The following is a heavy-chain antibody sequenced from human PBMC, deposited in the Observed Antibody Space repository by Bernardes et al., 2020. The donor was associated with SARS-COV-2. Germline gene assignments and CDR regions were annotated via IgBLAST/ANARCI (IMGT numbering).Heavy chain of an antibody. CDR2: ISYDGSNK. CDR3: ARKLSYYGMDV. CDR1: GFTFRSYG. J-gene: IGHJ6*02. V-gene: IGHV3-30*03. Sequence: GGSLRLSCAASGFTFRSYGMHWVRQAPGKGLEWVAVISYDGSNKYYADSVKGRFTISRDNSKNTLYLQMNSLRAEDTAVYYCARKLSYYGMDVWGQGTTVTVSS. D-gene: IGHD2-15*01.